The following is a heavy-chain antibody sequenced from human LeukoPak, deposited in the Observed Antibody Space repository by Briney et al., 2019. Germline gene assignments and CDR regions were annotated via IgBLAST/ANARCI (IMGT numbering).Heavy chain of an antibody. Sequence: SETLSLTCAVYGGSFSGYYWSWIRQPPGKGLEWIGEINHSGSTNYNPSLKSRVTISVDTTKNQFSLKLSSVTAADTAVYYCARRFKRTTMIVASCFDPRGQGTLVTVSS. CDR3: ARRFKRTTMIVASCFDP. J-gene: IGHJ5*02. D-gene: IGHD3-22*01. V-gene: IGHV4-34*01. CDR2: INHSGST. CDR1: GGSFSGYY.